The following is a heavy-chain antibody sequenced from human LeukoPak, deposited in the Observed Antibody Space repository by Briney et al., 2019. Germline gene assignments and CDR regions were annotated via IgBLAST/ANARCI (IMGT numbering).Heavy chain of an antibody. CDR3: ARDQDEDIVVVPAAPA. V-gene: IGHV3-23*01. J-gene: IGHJ3*01. D-gene: IGHD2-2*01. CDR2: ISGSGGST. Sequence: GGSLRLSCAASGFTFSSYAMSWVRQAPGKGLEWVSAISGSGGSTYYADSVKGRFTISRDNSKNTLYLQMNSLRAEDTAVYYCARDQDEDIVVVPAAPAWGQGTMVTVSS. CDR1: GFTFSSYA.